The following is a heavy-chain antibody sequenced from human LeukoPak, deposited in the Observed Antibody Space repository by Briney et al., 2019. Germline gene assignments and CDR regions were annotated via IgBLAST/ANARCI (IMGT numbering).Heavy chain of an antibody. J-gene: IGHJ4*02. CDR1: GGSISSGSYY. V-gene: IGHV4-61*02. CDR3: ARDQDYYGSGSYGPDH. CDR2: VYTSVST. D-gene: IGHD3-10*01. Sequence: SETLSLTCTVSGGSISSGSYYWSWIRQPAGKGLEWIGRVYTSVSTNYNPSLKSRVTISVDTSKNQFSLKLSSVTAADTALYYCARDQDYYGSGSYGPDHWGQGTQVTVSS.